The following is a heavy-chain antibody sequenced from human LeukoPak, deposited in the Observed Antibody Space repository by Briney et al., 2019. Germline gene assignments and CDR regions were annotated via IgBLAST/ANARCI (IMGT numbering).Heavy chain of an antibody. D-gene: IGHD3-22*01. CDR3: ARDRIAKIVVVHSFSYGMDV. CDR1: GGSFTDYF. V-gene: IGHV4-34*01. J-gene: IGHJ6*02. Sequence: SETLSLTCTVYGGSFTDYFWTWIRQSLGKGLEWIGEINDYTGDTNYNPSLNSRVSISLEKSKNQFSLELRSVTAADTAVYYCARDRIAKIVVVHSFSYGMDVWGQGTTVTVSS. CDR2: INDYTGDT.